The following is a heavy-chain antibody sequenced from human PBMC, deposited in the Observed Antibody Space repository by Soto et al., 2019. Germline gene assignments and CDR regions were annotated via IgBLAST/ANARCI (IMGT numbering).Heavy chain of an antibody. CDR2: VNYGGTT. D-gene: IGHD6-19*01. V-gene: IGHV4-39*01. Sequence: QLQLQESGPGLVKPSETLSLTCTVSGDSISTSSYYWVWIRQPPGKGLEWIGTVNYGGTTSYNPSLKSRVTMSVDTSKNQFSRKLSSVTAADTAVYYCEASHSSGWFRGNYWGQGTLVTVSS. J-gene: IGHJ4*02. CDR1: GDSISTSSYY. CDR3: EASHSSGWFRGNY.